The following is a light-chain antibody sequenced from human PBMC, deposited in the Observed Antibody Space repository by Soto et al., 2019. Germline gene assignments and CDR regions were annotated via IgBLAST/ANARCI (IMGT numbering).Light chain of an antibody. Sequence: IVLTQSPATLSLSPGERATLSCRASQSVSSYLAWYQQKPGQAPRLLIYDASNKATGIPTRFSGRGSATAFTLTNSKPEPESFAVYYCQKRSNWPLTFGGGTKVEIK. CDR2: DAS. V-gene: IGKV3-11*01. J-gene: IGKJ4*01. CDR1: QSVSSY. CDR3: QKRSNWPLT.